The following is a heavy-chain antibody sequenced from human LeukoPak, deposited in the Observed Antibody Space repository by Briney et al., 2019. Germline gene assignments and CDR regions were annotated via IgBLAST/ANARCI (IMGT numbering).Heavy chain of an antibody. V-gene: IGHV3-11*04. Sequence: GGSLRLSCAASGFTFSDYYMSWIRQAPGKGLEWVSYISSSGSTIYYADSVKGRFTISRDNAKNSLYLQMNSLRAEDTAVYYCARGGGATYYYGSGSYYNVWKVIDYWGQGTLVTVSS. D-gene: IGHD3-10*01. CDR1: GFTFSDYY. CDR3: ARGGGATYYYGSGSYYNVWKVIDY. CDR2: ISSSGSTI. J-gene: IGHJ4*02.